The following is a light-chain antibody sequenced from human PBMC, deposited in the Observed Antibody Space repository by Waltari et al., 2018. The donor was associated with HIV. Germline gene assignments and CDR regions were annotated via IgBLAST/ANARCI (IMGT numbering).Light chain of an antibody. V-gene: IGLV1-40*01. CDR2: GNT. CDR1: RYTIRPNYD. CDR3: QSYDNTVNGWV. Sequence: QSVLTQPPSVSGAPGPNVTVPCTGSRYTIRPNYDVHWYQFLPGEVPKLLIYGNTIRPAGVPGRFSGSSSGTSASLAITGLQPADEADYYCQSYDNTVNGWVFGGGTRVTV. J-gene: IGLJ3*02.